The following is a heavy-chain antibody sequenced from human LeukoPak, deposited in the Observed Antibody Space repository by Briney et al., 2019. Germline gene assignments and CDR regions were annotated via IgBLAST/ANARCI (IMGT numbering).Heavy chain of an antibody. CDR1: GYTLTELS. Sequence: ASVTVSCKVSGYTLTELSMHWVRQAPGKGLEWMGGFDPEDGETIYAQKFQGRVTITADESTSTAYMELSSLRSEDTAVYYCARASVGIAADDYWGQGTLVTVSS. CDR3: ARASVGIAADDY. D-gene: IGHD6-13*01. V-gene: IGHV1-24*01. J-gene: IGHJ4*02. CDR2: FDPEDGET.